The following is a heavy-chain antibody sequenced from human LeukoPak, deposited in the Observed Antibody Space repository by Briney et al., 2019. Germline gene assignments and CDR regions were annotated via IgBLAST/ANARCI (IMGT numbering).Heavy chain of an antibody. J-gene: IGHJ6*03. CDR1: GFTFSSYA. CDR2: ISYDGSNK. V-gene: IGHV3-30*04. CDR3: ARALNYYDSSGYYFYYYYMDV. D-gene: IGHD3-22*01. Sequence: GGSLRLSCAASGFTFSSYAMHWVRQAPGKGLEWVAVISYDGSNKYYADSVKGRFTISRDNSKNTLYLQMNSLRAEDTAVYSCARALNYYDSSGYYFYYYYMDVWGKGTTVTVSS.